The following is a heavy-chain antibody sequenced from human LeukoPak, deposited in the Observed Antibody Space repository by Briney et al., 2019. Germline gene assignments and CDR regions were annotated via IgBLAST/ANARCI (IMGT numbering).Heavy chain of an antibody. D-gene: IGHD3-3*01. CDR1: GYTFTSRG. CDR2: ISTYNGDT. V-gene: IGHV1-18*01. Sequence: VASVKVSCKASGYTFTSRGISWVRQAPGQGLEWMGWISTYNGDTKYAQKTQGRVTMTTDASTSTAYMELRSLRSDDTAVYYCARDPSNTSGYYAYLDYWGQGTLVTVSS. J-gene: IGHJ4*02. CDR3: ARDPSNTSGYYAYLDY.